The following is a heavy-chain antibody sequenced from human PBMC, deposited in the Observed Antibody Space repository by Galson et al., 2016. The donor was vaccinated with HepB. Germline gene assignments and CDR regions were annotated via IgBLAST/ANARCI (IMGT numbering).Heavy chain of an antibody. Sequence: SLRLSCAASGFIVSNDYMNWVRQAPGKGLEWLSVSYADGRTYYAESVRGRFTISRDNSKSTLFLQMNNLSAADTAVYYCARDPGFRNGMNVWGQGTTVTVSS. CDR2: SYADGRT. V-gene: IGHV3-53*01. J-gene: IGHJ6*02. CDR3: ARDPGFRNGMNV. CDR1: GFIVSNDY.